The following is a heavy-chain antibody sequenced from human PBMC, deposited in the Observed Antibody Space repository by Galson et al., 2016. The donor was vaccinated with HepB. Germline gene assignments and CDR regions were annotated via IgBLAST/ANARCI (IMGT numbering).Heavy chain of an antibody. J-gene: IGHJ4*02. V-gene: IGHV3-53*01. CDR3: AKGRSAIAAAGLNY. CDR1: GLIISTNY. CDR2: IYGGGST. D-gene: IGHD6-13*01. Sequence: SLRLSCAVSGLIISTNYMSWVRQAPGSGLEWVSVIYGGGSTFYADSVKGRLTISRDNSNNTLFLQMNSLRVEDTAVYYCAKGRSAIAAAGLNYWGQGTLVTVSS.